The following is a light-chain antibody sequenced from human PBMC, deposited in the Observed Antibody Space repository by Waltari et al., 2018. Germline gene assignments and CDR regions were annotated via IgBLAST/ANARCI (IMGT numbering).Light chain of an antibody. V-gene: IGLV2-14*03. CDR2: DVS. CDR3: SSYTSSSTYWV. CDR1: SSDVGGYTY. Sequence: QSALTQPASVSESPGQSITISCPGTSSDVGGYTYVPWYQPHPGKAPKLLISDVSKRPSGVSNRFSGSKSGNTASLTISGLQAEDEADYYCSSYTSSSTYWVFGGGTKLTVL. J-gene: IGLJ3*02.